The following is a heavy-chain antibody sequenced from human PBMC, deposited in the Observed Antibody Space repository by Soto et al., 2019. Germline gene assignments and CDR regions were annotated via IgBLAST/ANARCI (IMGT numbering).Heavy chain of an antibody. J-gene: IGHJ6*03. CDR3: ASGKTQMTQDRMGFYYYMDV. CDR1: GDTFNNRT. V-gene: IGHV1-69*08. CDR2: VIPLLDAS. Sequence: QVQLVQSGAEVKKPGSSVKISCTASGDTFNNRTXTWVRRAPGQGLEWMGRVIPLLDASNYAEKFQDRATITADKSTNTAYLELSGLKSEDSAIYYCASGKTQMTQDRMGFYYYMDVWGKGTTVTVSS. D-gene: IGHD2-15*01.